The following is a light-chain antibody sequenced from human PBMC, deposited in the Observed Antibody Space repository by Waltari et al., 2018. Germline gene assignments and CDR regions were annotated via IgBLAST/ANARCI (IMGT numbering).Light chain of an antibody. J-gene: IGKJ2*01. Sequence: EIVMTQSPATLSLSPGERATLSCRASQSVSSNLAWYQQKPGQAPRLLIYGASTRATGIPARFSGSGSGTEFTLTISSLQSEDFAVYYCQQYNKRPYTFGLGTNLEIK. CDR1: QSVSSN. CDR3: QQYNKRPYT. CDR2: GAS. V-gene: IGKV3-15*01.